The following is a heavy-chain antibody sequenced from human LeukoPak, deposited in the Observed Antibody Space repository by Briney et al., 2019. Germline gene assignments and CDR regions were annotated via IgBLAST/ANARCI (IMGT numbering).Heavy chain of an antibody. CDR3: ARDRPRKDIVVVPAASELRSDY. J-gene: IGHJ4*02. D-gene: IGHD2-2*01. Sequence: GASVKVSCKASGGTFSSYAISWVRQAPGQGLEWMGRIIPILGIANYAQKFQGRVTITADKSTSTAYMELSSLRSEDTAVYYCARDRPRKDIVVVPAASELRSDYWGQGTRVTVSS. CDR1: GGTFSSYA. CDR2: IIPILGIA. V-gene: IGHV1-69*04.